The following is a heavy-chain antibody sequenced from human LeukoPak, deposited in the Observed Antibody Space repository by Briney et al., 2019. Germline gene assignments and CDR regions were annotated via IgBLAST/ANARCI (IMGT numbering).Heavy chain of an antibody. D-gene: IGHD4-17*01. CDR1: GFTFDDYA. J-gene: IGHJ4*02. CDR3: AKDTSTDYYFDC. Sequence: GGSLRLSCAASGFTFDDYAMHWVRQAPGKGLEWVSLITRDGGFTYYADSVRDRFTISRDNSKNSLYLQMNSLRTEDTALYYCAKDTSTDYYFDCWGQGTLVTVSS. CDR2: ITRDGGFT. V-gene: IGHV3-43*02.